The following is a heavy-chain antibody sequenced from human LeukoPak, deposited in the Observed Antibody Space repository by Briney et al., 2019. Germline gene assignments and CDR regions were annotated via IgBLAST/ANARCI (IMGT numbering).Heavy chain of an antibody. V-gene: IGHV1-69*13. Sequence: SVKVSCKASGGTFRSYAISWVRQAPGQGLEWMGGIIPIFGTANYAQKFQGRVTITADESTSTAYMELSSLRSEDTAVYYCAREYPDAFDIWGQGTMVTVSS. CDR3: AREYPDAFDI. CDR2: IIPIFGTA. J-gene: IGHJ3*02. CDR1: GGTFRSYA. D-gene: IGHD2-2*01.